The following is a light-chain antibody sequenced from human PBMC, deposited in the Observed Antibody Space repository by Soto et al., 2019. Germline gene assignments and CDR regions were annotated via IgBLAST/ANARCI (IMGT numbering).Light chain of an antibody. Sequence: PVLTQPPSVSGAPGQRVTISCTGSSSNIGAGYDVHWYQQLPGTAPKLLIYGNSNRPSGVPDRFSGSKAGTSASLAIPGLQAEDYADYYCQSYDSSLSGYGFGTGTKLTVL. V-gene: IGLV1-40*01. J-gene: IGLJ1*01. CDR1: SSNIGAGYD. CDR3: QSYDSSLSGYG. CDR2: GNS.